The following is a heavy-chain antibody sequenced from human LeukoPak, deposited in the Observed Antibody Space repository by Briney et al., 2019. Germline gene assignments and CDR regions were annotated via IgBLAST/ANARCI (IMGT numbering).Heavy chain of an antibody. V-gene: IGHV5-51*01. CDR2: IYPGDSDT. CDR1: GYSFTSYW. CDR3: ARQDSSGWSHFDY. D-gene: IGHD6-19*01. J-gene: IGHJ4*02. Sequence: KDGESLQISCKGSGYSFTSYWIGWVRQLPGKGLEWMGIIYPGDSDTRYGPSFQGQVTISADKSISTAYLQWSSLKASDTAMYYCARQDSSGWSHFDYWGQGTLATVSS.